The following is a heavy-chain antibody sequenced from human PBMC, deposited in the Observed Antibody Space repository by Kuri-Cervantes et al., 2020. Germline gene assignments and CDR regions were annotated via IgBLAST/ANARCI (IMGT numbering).Heavy chain of an antibody. Sequence: SETLSLTCTVSGGSISSYFYTWIRQPPGKGLEWVGHIYYSGSTNYNPSLKNRVTISVDTSKNQFSLKLTSVTAADTAVYYCARGQFDILTGYYLKYWGQGTLVTVSS. D-gene: IGHD3-9*01. CDR2: IYYSGST. CDR3: ARGQFDILTGYYLKY. V-gene: IGHV4-59*01. J-gene: IGHJ4*02. CDR1: GGSISSYF.